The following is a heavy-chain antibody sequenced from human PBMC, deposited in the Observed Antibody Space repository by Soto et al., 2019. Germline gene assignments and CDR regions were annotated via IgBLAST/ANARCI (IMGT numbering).Heavy chain of an antibody. CDR2: IFWDDDK. CDR3: AHSVVAGLGYYFDY. J-gene: IGHJ4*02. CDR1: GFSLSSTRVA. V-gene: IGHV2-5*02. D-gene: IGHD6-19*01. Sequence: QITLKESGPTLVKPTQTLTLTCTFSGFSLSSTRVALGWIRHPPGKALEWLALIFWDDDKCYSPFLKTRLTIPXXNXKNQVVLTMTNMDPVDTATYFCAHSVVAGLGYYFDYWGQGTLVTVSS.